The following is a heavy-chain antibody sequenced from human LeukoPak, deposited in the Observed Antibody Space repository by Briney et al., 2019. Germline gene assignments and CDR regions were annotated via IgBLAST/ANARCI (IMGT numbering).Heavy chain of an antibody. CDR3: ASLLEWFYFDY. D-gene: IGHD3-3*01. CDR1: GFTFSSYW. V-gene: IGHV3-7*01. J-gene: IGHJ4*02. Sequence: GGSLRLSCAASGFTFSSYWMSWVRQAPWKGLEWVANIKQDGSEKYYVDSVKGRFTISRDNAKNSLYLQMNSLRAEDTAVYYCASLLEWFYFDYWGQGTLVTVSS. CDR2: IKQDGSEK.